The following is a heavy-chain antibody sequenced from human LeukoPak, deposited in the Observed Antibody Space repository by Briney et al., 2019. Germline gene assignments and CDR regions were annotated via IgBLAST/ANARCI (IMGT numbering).Heavy chain of an antibody. CDR3: ARHMGSYYYDSSGYYHDAFDI. CDR2: IYYSGST. V-gene: IGHV4-59*08. J-gene: IGHJ3*02. CDR1: GGSFSGYY. Sequence: SETLSLTCAVYGGSFSGYYWSWIRQPPGKGLEWIGYIYYSGSTNYNPSLKSRVTISVDTSKNQFSLKLSSVTAADTAVYYCARHMGSYYYDSSGYYHDAFDIWGQGTMVTVSS. D-gene: IGHD3-22*01.